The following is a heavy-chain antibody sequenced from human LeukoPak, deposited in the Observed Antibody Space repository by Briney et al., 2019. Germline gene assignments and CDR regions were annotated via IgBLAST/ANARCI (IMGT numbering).Heavy chain of an antibody. J-gene: IGHJ4*02. CDR1: GGSFSGYY. V-gene: IGHV4-34*01. D-gene: IGHD2-2*01. Sequence: SETLSLTCAVYGGSFSGYYWSWIRQPPGKGLEWIGEINHSGSTNYNPSLKSRVTISVDTSKNQFSLKLSSVTAADTAVYYCARVGVVPAARIDYWGQGTLVTVSS. CDR3: ARVGVVPAARIDY. CDR2: INHSGST.